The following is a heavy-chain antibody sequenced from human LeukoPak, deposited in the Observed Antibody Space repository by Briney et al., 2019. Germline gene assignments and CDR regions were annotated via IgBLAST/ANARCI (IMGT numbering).Heavy chain of an antibody. CDR3: ARAQTTLLLDY. J-gene: IGHJ4*02. CDR1: GYIFTSYS. Sequence: GGSVKVSCKASGYIFTSYSIIWVRQAPGQGLQWMGWISAHNGNTNYAQKLQGRVTMTTDTSTSTVYMELRSLRSDDTAVYYCARAQTTLLLDYWGQGTLVTVSS. CDR2: ISAHNGNT. V-gene: IGHV1-18*01. D-gene: IGHD4-11*01.